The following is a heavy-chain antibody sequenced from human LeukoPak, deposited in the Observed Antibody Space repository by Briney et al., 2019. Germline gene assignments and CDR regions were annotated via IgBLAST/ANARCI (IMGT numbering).Heavy chain of an antibody. CDR1: GFTFSSYA. V-gene: IGHV3-64*01. CDR2: ISSNGGST. D-gene: IGHD1-26*01. CDR3: VRVSGSYGY. J-gene: IGHJ4*02. Sequence: GGSLRLSCAASGFTFSSYAMHWVRQAPGKGLEYVSAISSNGGSTFYANSVKGRLTISRDTSKNTLYLQMGSLRADDMAVYYCVRVSGSYGYWGQGTLVTVSS.